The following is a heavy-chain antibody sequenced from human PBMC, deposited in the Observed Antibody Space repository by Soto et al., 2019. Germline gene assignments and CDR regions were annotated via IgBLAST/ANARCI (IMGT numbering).Heavy chain of an antibody. CDR3: ARGSEYAPNYFAF. D-gene: IGHD6-19*01. CDR1: GGSFSNYA. J-gene: IGHJ4*02. V-gene: IGHV1-69*01. Sequence: QVQLVQSGPEVKKPGSSVKVSCKPSGGSFSNYAITWVRQAPGQGLEWMGGIIGMFGTTNYAHKFQGRLTITADALPTTAYMELTSLTSEDTAVYYCARGSEYAPNYFAFWGQGTLVTVSS. CDR2: IIGMFGTT.